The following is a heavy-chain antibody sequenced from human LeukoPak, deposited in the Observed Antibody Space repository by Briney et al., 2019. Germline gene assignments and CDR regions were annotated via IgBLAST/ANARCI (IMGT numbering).Heavy chain of an antibody. Sequence: PSETLSLTCTVSGGSISSYYWGWIRQPPGKGLEWIGYIYYSGSTNYKPSLKSRVTISVDTSKNQFSLKLSSVTAADTAVYYCARDRRYYDTSGTVYYDAMDVWGQGTTVTVSS. J-gene: IGHJ6*02. CDR3: ARDRRYYDTSGTVYYDAMDV. V-gene: IGHV4-59*01. CDR1: GGSISSYY. CDR2: IYYSGST. D-gene: IGHD3-22*01.